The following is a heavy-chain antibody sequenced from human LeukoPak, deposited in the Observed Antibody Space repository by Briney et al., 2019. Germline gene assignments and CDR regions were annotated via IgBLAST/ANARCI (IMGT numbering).Heavy chain of an antibody. Sequence: SETLSLTCTVSGGSISSYYWSWIRQPPGKGLEWIGYIYTSGSTNYNPSLKSRVTISVDTSKNQFSLKLSSVTAADTAVYYCARCKDYYVSGSYYKTFDYWGQGTLVTVSS. CDR1: GGSISSYY. CDR3: ARCKDYYVSGSYYKTFDY. J-gene: IGHJ4*02. D-gene: IGHD3-10*01. V-gene: IGHV4-4*09. CDR2: IYTSGST.